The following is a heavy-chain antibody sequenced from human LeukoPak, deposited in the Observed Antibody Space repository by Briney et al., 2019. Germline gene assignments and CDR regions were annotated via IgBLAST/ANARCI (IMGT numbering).Heavy chain of an antibody. J-gene: IGHJ4*02. CDR2: IYHSGST. CDR3: ARGPDSSGYYYFDY. CDR1: GFTFSSDS. Sequence: LRLSCAASGFTFSSDSLNWVRQPPGKGLEWIGYIYHSGSTHFNPSLKSRVTISVDTSKNQFSLKLSSVTAADTAVYFCARGPDSSGYYYFDYWGQGTLVTVSS. V-gene: IGHV4-30-2*05. D-gene: IGHD3-22*01.